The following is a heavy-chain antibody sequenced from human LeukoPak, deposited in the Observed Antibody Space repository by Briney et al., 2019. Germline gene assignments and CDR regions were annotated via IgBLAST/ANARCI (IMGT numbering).Heavy chain of an antibody. D-gene: IGHD2-2*01. J-gene: IGHJ3*02. V-gene: IGHV3-23*01. CDR3: AKLYRYCSSTSCPNAFDI. CDR1: GFTFSSYA. CDR2: ISGSGGST. Sequence: GESLRLSCAASGFTFSSYAMSWVRQAPGKGLEWVSAISGSGGSTYYADSVKGRFTISRDNSKNTLYLQMNSLRAEDTAVYYCAKLYRYCSSTSCPNAFDIWGQGTMVTVSS.